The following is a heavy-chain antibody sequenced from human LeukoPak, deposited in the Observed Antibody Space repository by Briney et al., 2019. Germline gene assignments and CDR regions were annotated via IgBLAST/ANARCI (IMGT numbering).Heavy chain of an antibody. J-gene: IGHJ4*02. CDR2: INANSGGT. Sequence: GASVTVSFKASVYTVTGYDMHWVRQAPRQGLEWMGWINANSGGTNYAQKFQGRVTITRDTSISTAYMELSRLRSDDTAVYFCASGMNYGDYHPLDYWGQGTLVTVSS. D-gene: IGHD4-17*01. V-gene: IGHV1-2*02. CDR3: ASGMNYGDYHPLDY. CDR1: VYTVTGYD.